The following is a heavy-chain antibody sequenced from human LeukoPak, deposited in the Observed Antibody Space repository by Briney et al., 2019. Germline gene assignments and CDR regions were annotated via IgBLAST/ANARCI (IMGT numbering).Heavy chain of an antibody. Sequence: PGGSLRLSCGASGFTFSKYWMHWVRQAPGKGLVWVSRINADGNNTNYADSVKGRFTISRDNAKNTLYLQMNSLRAEDTAVYYCASGIVATRDYWGQGTLVTVSS. CDR2: INADGNNT. CDR1: GFTFSKYW. J-gene: IGHJ4*02. D-gene: IGHD5-12*01. V-gene: IGHV3-74*01. CDR3: ASGIVATRDY.